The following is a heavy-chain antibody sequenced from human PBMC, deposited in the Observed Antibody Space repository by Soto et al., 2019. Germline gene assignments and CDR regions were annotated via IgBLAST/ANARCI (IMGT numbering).Heavy chain of an antibody. D-gene: IGHD3-9*01. J-gene: IGHJ5*02. V-gene: IGHV4-31*03. CDR3: ERDIRLGRFDP. Sequence: SETLSLTCTVSGGSISSGGYYWSWIRQHPGKGLEWIGYIYYSGSTYYNPSLKSRVTISVDTSKNQFSLKLSSVTAADTAVYYSERDIRLGRFDPWGQGNLVTVSS. CDR1: GGSISSGGYY. CDR2: IYYSGST.